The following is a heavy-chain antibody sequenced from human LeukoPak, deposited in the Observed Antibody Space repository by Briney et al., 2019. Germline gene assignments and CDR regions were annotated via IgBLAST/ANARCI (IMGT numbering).Heavy chain of an antibody. V-gene: IGHV3-7*01. D-gene: IGHD5-24*01. J-gene: IGHJ4*02. CDR1: GFTFSSYW. CDR3: ARDRDGYKPGVFDY. Sequence: PGGSLRLSCAASGFTFSSYWMSWVRQAPGKWLEWVANIKQDGSEKYYVDSVKGRFTISRDNAKNSLYLQMNSLRAEDTAVYYCARDRDGYKPGVFDYWGQGTLVTVSS. CDR2: IKQDGSEK.